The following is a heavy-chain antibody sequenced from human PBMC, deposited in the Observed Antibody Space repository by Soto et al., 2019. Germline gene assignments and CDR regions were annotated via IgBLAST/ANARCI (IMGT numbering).Heavy chain of an antibody. CDR1: GFGFHTYW. CDR2: INSDGDTS. CDR3: TRDWVEYYGSGNYYPRFDP. J-gene: IGHJ5*02. V-gene: IGHV3-74*01. Sequence: GGSLRLSCVASGFGFHTYWMHWVRQVPGKGLVWVARINSDGDTSTYADSVKGRFSISRDNTKNTLFLQMNGLRDDDTAVYYCTRDWVEYYGSGNYYPRFDPWGQGALVTVSS. D-gene: IGHD3-10*01.